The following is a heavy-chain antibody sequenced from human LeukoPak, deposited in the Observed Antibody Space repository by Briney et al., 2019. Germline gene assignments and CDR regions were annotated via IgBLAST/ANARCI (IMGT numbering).Heavy chain of an antibody. Sequence: GGSLRLSCAASGFTFSSYSMNWVRQAPGKGLEWVSSISSSSSYIYYADSVKGRFTISRDNAKNSLYLQMNSLRDEDTAVYYCAREYCSSTSCEEDYWGQGTLVTVSS. CDR2: ISSSSSYI. D-gene: IGHD2-2*01. CDR3: AREYCSSTSCEEDY. J-gene: IGHJ4*02. CDR1: GFTFSSYS. V-gene: IGHV3-21*01.